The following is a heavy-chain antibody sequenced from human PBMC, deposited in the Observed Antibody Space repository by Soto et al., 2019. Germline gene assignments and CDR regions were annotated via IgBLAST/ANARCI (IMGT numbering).Heavy chain of an antibody. CDR3: ATVWGEDAYCTRTSCLYYFHH. J-gene: IGHJ4*02. Sequence: EVQLLESGGGLVQPGGSLRLSCEASGFTFITSAMSWVRHAPGKGLDWVSTISDSGSTYYAVSVKGRFTISRDNSKNTLYLQMNSLRAEDTAIYYCATVWGEDAYCTRTSCLYYFHHWGQGVLVTVSS. CDR2: ISDSGST. CDR1: GFTFITSA. V-gene: IGHV3-23*01. D-gene: IGHD2-2*01.